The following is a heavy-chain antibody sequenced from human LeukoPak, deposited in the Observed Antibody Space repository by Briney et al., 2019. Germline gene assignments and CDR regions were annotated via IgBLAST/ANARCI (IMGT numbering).Heavy chain of an antibody. CDR3: ARDEGGVYSSSWFDS. CDR2: IKQDGSEK. D-gene: IGHD6-13*01. Sequence: GGSLRLSCAASGFSFRSYWMSWVRQAPGKGLEWVANIKQDGSEKDYVDSVKGRFTISRDNAKNSLYLQMNSLRAEDTAVYYCARDEGGVYSSSWFDSWGQGTLVTVSS. V-gene: IGHV3-7*01. CDR1: GFSFRSYW. J-gene: IGHJ5*01.